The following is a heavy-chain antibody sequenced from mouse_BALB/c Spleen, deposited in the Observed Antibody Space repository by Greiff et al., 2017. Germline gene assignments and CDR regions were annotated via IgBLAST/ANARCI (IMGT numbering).Heavy chain of an antibody. J-gene: IGHJ4*01. D-gene: IGHD2-12*01. V-gene: IGHV5-17*02. CDR3: ASYSYAMDY. Sequence: EVMLVESGGGLVQPGGSRKLSCAASGFTFSSFGMHWVRQAPEKGLEWVAYISSGSSTIYYADTVKGRFTISRDNPKNTLFLQMTSLRSEDTAMYYCASYSYAMDYWGQGTSVTVSS. CDR2: ISSGSSTI. CDR1: GFTFSSFG.